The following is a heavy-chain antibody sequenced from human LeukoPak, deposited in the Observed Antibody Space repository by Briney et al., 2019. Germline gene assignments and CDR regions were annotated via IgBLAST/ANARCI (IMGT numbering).Heavy chain of an antibody. CDR2: INHSGST. CDR3: AKGLGLYYYYGMDV. V-gene: IGHV4-34*01. CDR1: GGSFSGYY. J-gene: IGHJ6*02. D-gene: IGHD5/OR15-5a*01. Sequence: KPSETLSLTCAVYGGSFSGYYWSWIRQPPGKGLEWIGEINHSGSTNYNPSLKSRVTISVDTSKNQFSLKLSSVTAADTAVYYCAKGLGLYYYYGMDVWGQGTTVTVSS.